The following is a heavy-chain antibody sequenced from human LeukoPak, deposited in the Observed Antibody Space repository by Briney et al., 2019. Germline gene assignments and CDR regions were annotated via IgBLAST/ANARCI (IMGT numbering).Heavy chain of an antibody. V-gene: IGHV3-74*01. CDR3: ARGGWGTAIDY. Sequence: GGSLRLSCAASGFTFSTYWMHWVRQAPGKGLVWVSRIKSDGSSTAYADSVKGRFTTSRDNAKNTLYLQMNSLRAEDTAVYYCARGGWGTAIDYLGQGTLVTVSS. D-gene: IGHD1-7*01. J-gene: IGHJ4*02. CDR1: GFTFSTYW. CDR2: IKSDGSST.